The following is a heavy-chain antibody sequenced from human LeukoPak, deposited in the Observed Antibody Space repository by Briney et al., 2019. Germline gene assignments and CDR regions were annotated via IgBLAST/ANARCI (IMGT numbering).Heavy chain of an antibody. J-gene: IGHJ6*02. D-gene: IGHD2-15*01. V-gene: IGHV4-39*01. CDR3: AGQAWDIVVVGMDV. Sequence: PSETLSLTCTVSGGSISSSSYYWGWIRQPPGKGLEWIGSIYYSGSTYYNPSLKSRVTISVDTSKNQFSLKLSSVTAADTAVYYCAGQAWDIVVVGMDVWGQGTTVTVSS. CDR1: GGSISSSSYY. CDR2: IYYSGST.